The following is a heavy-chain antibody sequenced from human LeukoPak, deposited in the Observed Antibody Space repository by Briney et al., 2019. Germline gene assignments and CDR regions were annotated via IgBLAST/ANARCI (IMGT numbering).Heavy chain of an antibody. CDR2: INHSGST. V-gene: IGHV4-34*01. J-gene: IGHJ6*03. D-gene: IGHD3-3*01. Sequence: SETLSLTCAVYGGSFSGYFWTWIRQPPGKGLEWIGEINHSGSTNYNVSLKSRVTISVDTSKNQFSLKLSSVTAADTAVYYCARAYYDFWSGYRYYMDVWGKGTTVTVSS. CDR1: GGSFSGYF. CDR3: ARAYYDFWSGYRYYMDV.